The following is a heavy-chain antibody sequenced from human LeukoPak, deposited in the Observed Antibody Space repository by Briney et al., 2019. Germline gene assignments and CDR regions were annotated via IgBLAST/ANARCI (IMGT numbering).Heavy chain of an antibody. CDR3: ARPKPDFWSGYYVYYFDY. V-gene: IGHV3-11*04. D-gene: IGHD3-3*01. J-gene: IGHJ4*02. Sequence: PGGSLRLSCAASGFTFSDYYMSWIRQAPGKGLEWVSYISSSGSTIYYADSVKGRFTISRDNAKNSLYLQMNSLRAEDTAVYYCARPKPDFWSGYYVYYFDYWGQGTLVTVSS. CDR2: ISSSGSTI. CDR1: GFTFSDYY.